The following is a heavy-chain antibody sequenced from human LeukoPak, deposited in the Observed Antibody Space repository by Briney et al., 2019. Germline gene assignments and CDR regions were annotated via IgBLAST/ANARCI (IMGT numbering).Heavy chain of an antibody. CDR2: IYYSGST. V-gene: IGHV4-59*11. CDR3: ARVPYSSSWYGVTYYYYGMDV. Sequence: SETLSLTCTVSGGSISSHYWSWIRQPPGKGLEWIGYIYYSGSTNYNPSLKSRVTISVDTSKNQFSLKLSSVTAADTAVYYCARVPYSSSWYGVTYYYYGMDVWGKGTTVTVSS. J-gene: IGHJ6*04. D-gene: IGHD6-13*01. CDR1: GGSISSHY.